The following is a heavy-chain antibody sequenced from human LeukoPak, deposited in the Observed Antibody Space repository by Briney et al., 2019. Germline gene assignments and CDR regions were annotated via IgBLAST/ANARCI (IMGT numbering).Heavy chain of an antibody. CDR2: IIPIFGTA. Sequence: SVKVSCKASGGTFSSYAISWVRQAPGQGLEWMGGIIPIFGTANYAQKFQGRVTITADESASTAYMELSSLRSEDTAVYYCARVSGSLYYFDYWGQGTLVTVSS. V-gene: IGHV1-69*13. CDR1: GGTFSSYA. CDR3: ARVSGSLYYFDY. J-gene: IGHJ4*02. D-gene: IGHD3-10*01.